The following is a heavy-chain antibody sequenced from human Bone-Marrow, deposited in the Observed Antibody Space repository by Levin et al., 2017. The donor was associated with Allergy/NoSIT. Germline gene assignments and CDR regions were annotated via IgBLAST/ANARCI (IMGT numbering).Heavy chain of an antibody. Sequence: GESLKISCAASGFTFDDYGMSWVRQAPGKGLEWVSGINWNGGSTGYADSVKGRFTISRDNAKNSLYLQMNSLRAEDTALYYCARGHYYDILTGYPPDYWGQGTLVTVSS. CDR2: INWNGGST. V-gene: IGHV3-20*04. CDR1: GFTFDDYG. CDR3: ARGHYYDILTGYPPDY. J-gene: IGHJ4*02. D-gene: IGHD3-9*01.